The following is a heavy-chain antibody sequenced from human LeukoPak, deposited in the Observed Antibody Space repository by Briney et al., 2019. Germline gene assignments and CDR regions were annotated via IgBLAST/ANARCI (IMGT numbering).Heavy chain of an antibody. CDR1: GFTFSSYW. V-gene: IGHV3-74*01. CDR2: INSDGNST. CDR3: ARRKDGYNYMDV. D-gene: IGHD5-24*01. J-gene: IGHJ6*03. Sequence: GGSLRLSCAASGFTFSSYWMHWVRQAPGKGLVWVSRINSDGNSTNYADSVKGRFTISRDNAKNTLYLQMNSLRAEDTALYYCARRKDGYNYMDVWGKGTTVTVSS.